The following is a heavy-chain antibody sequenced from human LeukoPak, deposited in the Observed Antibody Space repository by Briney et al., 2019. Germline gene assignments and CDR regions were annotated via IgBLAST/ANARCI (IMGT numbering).Heavy chain of an antibody. CDR2: ISAYNGNT. CDR3: AREATDDSFDP. V-gene: IGHV1-18*01. Sequence: ASVKVSCKASGYTFTGYDISWVRQAPGQGLEWMGWISAYNGNTNYAQKLQGRVTMTTDTSTSTAYMELRSLRSDDTAVYYCAREATDDSFDPWGQGTLVTVSS. J-gene: IGHJ5*02. CDR1: GYTFTGYD. D-gene: IGHD1-26*01.